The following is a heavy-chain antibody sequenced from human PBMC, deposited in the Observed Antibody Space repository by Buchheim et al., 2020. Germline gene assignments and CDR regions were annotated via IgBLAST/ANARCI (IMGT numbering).Heavy chain of an antibody. V-gene: IGHV3-30*18. CDR1: GFSFRDYG. CDR3: TKAFYYGSGDYYSRMGYFFGMDV. Sequence: QVQVVESGGGVVQPGGSPRLSCGASGFSFRDYGMHWVRQAPGKGLEWVAVISYDGSKKYYGDSVKGRFNISRDNSKNMVYLQMNSLRVEATAVYYCTKAFYYGSGDYYSRMGYFFGMDVWGPGTT. D-gene: IGHD3-10*01. CDR2: ISYDGSKK. J-gene: IGHJ6*02.